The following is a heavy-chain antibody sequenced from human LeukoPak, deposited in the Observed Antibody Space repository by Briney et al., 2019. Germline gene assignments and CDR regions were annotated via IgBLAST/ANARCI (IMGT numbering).Heavy chain of an antibody. V-gene: IGHV1-46*01. Sequence: ASVKVSCKASGYTFTSYYMHWVRQAPGQGLEWMGIINPSGGSTCYTQKFQGRVTMTRDTSTSTVYMELRSLRSEDTAVYYCAREFRVAAAGPVRDDYWGQGTLVTVSS. CDR2: INPSGGST. J-gene: IGHJ4*02. CDR1: GYTFTSYY. CDR3: AREFRVAAAGPVRDDY. D-gene: IGHD6-13*01.